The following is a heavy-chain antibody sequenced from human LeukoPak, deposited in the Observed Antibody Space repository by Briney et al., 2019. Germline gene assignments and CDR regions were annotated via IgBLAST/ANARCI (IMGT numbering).Heavy chain of an antibody. D-gene: IGHD6-13*01. CDR3: ASLEGSWYGRYFDY. Sequence: PGGSLRLSCAASGFTFSSYWMSWVRQAPGKGLEWVANIKQDGSEKYYVDSVKGRFTISRDNAKNSLYLQMNSLRAEDTAVYYCASLEGSWYGRYFDYWGQGTLVTVSS. CDR1: GFTFSSYW. V-gene: IGHV3-7*01. J-gene: IGHJ4*02. CDR2: IKQDGSEK.